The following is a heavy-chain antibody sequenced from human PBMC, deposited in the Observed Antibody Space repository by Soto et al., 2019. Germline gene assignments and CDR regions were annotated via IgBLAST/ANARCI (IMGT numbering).Heavy chain of an antibody. J-gene: IGHJ6*02. CDR1: GFTFSSYG. V-gene: IGHV3-30*18. D-gene: IGHD5-12*01. CDR2: ISYDGSNK. Sequence: GGSLRLSCAASGFTFSSYGMHWVRQAPGKGLEWVAVISYDGSNKYYADSVKGRFTISRDNSKNTLYLQMNSLRAEDTAVYYCAKDRGYSGYHGMDVWGQGTTVTVSS. CDR3: AKDRGYSGYHGMDV.